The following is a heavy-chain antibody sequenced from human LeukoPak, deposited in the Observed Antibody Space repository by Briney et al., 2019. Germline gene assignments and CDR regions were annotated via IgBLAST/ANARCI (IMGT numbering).Heavy chain of an antibody. J-gene: IGHJ4*02. D-gene: IGHD3-22*01. V-gene: IGHV1-46*02. CDR1: GYPFNNHY. Sequence: ASVTVSCTASGYPFNNHYMHWVRQAPGQGLEWMGIINPGGGGATYAQKFQGRVTMTRDMSTSTVYMELSNLRSEDTAVYYCARDMSRGLYYDSSYFDYWGQGTLVTVSS. CDR2: INPGGGGA. CDR3: ARDMSRGLYYDSSYFDY.